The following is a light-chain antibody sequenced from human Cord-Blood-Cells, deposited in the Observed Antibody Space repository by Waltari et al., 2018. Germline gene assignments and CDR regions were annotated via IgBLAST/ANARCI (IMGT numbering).Light chain of an antibody. CDR3: QQYNSYSHVT. CDR2: KAS. Sequence: DIQMTQSPSTLSASVGDRVTITCRASQSISSWLAWYQQKPGKAPKLLIYKASSLESGVPSRFSGSGSGTEFTLTISSLQPDDFATYYCQQYNSYSHVTF. CDR1: QSISSW. J-gene: IGKJ1*01. V-gene: IGKV1-5*03.